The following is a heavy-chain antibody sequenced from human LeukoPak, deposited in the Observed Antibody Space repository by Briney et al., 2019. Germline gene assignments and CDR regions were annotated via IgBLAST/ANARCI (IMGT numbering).Heavy chain of an antibody. J-gene: IGHJ6*03. V-gene: IGHV3-21*01. D-gene: IGHD6-13*01. CDR2: ISSSSSYI. CDR3: ARDSSSSWYYYYYMDV. CDR1: GFTFSSYS. Sequence: GGSLRLSCAASGFTFSSYSMNWVRQAPGKGLEWVSSISSSSSYIYYADSVKGRFTISRDNAKNSLYLQMNSPRAEDTAVYYCARDSSSSWYYYYYMDVWGKGTTVTVSS.